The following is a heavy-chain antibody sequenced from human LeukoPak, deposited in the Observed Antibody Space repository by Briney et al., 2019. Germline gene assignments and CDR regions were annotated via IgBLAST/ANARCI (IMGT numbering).Heavy chain of an antibody. V-gene: IGHV3-7*02. CDR3: ARHNPYSSGWYCFDD. Sequence: GGSLRLSCAASGFSFSSYWMSWIRQAPGKGLEWVANIKQDGSEKYYVDSVKGRFTISRDNAKNSLYLQMNSLRAEATAVYYCARHNPYSSGWYCFDDWGQGTLVTVSS. CDR2: IKQDGSEK. J-gene: IGHJ4*02. CDR1: GFSFSSYW. D-gene: IGHD6-13*01.